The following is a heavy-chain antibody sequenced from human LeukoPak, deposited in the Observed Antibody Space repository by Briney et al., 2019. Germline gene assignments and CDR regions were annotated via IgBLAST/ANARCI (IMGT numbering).Heavy chain of an antibody. CDR1: GFTISSYS. J-gene: IGHJ4*02. D-gene: IGHD4-11*01. CDR2: ISSSSSYI. Sequence: GGSLRLSCAASGFTISSYSMNWVRQAPGKGLEWVSSISSSSSYIYYADSVKGRFTISRDNAKNSLYLQMNSLRAEDTAVYYCARDPGSLDSNSIPDYWGQGTLVTVSS. V-gene: IGHV3-21*01. CDR3: ARDPGSLDSNSIPDY.